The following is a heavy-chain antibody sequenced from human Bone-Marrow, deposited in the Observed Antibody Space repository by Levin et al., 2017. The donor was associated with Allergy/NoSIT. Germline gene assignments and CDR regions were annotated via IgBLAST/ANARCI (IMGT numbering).Heavy chain of an antibody. D-gene: IGHD3-16*01. CDR2: ISGTSDNT. J-gene: IGHJ4*02. Sequence: SCAASGFTFSTYAMAWLRQAPGRGLEWVSSISGTSDNTPYADSVKGRFTISRDNSKNMLYLQMNSLRAEDTALYYCAKSVSPAMLQGKGSDWGQGTLVTVSS. CDR1: GFTFSTYA. V-gene: IGHV3-23*01. CDR3: AKSVSPAMLQGKGSD.